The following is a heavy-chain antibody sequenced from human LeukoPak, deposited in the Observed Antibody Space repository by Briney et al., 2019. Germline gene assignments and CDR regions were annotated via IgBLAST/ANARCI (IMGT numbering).Heavy chain of an antibody. J-gene: IGHJ6*04. Sequence: GGSLRLSCAASGFTFSSYGMHWVRQAPGKGLEWVAVISYDGSNKYYADSVKGRFTISRDNSKNTLYLQMNSLRAEDTAVYYCARSYCSGGSCYFTYYYYYGMDVWGKGTTVTVSS. V-gene: IGHV3-30*03. CDR1: GFTFSSYG. CDR3: ARSYCSGGSCYFTYYYYYGMDV. CDR2: ISYDGSNK. D-gene: IGHD2-15*01.